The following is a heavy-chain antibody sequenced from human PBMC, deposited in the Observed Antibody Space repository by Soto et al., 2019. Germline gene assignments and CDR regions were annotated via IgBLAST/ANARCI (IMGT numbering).Heavy chain of an antibody. Sequence: GESLKISCKGSGYSFTSYWIGWVRQMPGKGLEWMGIIYPGDSDTRYSPSFQGQVTISADKSISTAYLQWSSLKASDTAMYYCARYRSSGSNWGSPYYFDYWGQGTLVTVSS. V-gene: IGHV5-51*01. CDR2: IYPGDSDT. J-gene: IGHJ4*02. CDR3: ARYRSSGSNWGSPYYFDY. CDR1: GYSFTSYW. D-gene: IGHD7-27*01.